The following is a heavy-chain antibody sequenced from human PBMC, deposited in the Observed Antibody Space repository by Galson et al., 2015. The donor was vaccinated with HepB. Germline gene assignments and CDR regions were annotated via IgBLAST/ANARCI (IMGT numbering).Heavy chain of an antibody. J-gene: IGHJ4*02. Sequence: SVKVSCKASGGTFSSYAISWVRQAPGQGLEWMGGIIPIFGTANYAQKFQGRVTITADKSTSTAYMELSSLRSEDTAVYYCARVRSSWPNKEGAFDIWGQGTLVTVSS. CDR2: IIPIFGTA. CDR1: GGTFSSYA. V-gene: IGHV1-69*06. D-gene: IGHD6-13*01. CDR3: ARVRSSWPNKEGAFDI.